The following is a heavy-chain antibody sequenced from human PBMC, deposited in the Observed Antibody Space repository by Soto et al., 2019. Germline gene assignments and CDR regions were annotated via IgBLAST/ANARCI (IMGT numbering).Heavy chain of an antibody. D-gene: IGHD4-4*01. Sequence: QITLKESGPTLVNPTQTLTLTCTFSGFSFASGVGVGWIRQPPGKAPEWLALIYWTDDKRYIPSLRTRLTITKDTSKNQLVLTLTNMDPVDTATYYCARSPYSAFDGTRWFDPWGQGTLVTVSS. J-gene: IGHJ5*02. CDR1: GFSFASGVG. CDR3: ARSPYSAFDGTRWFDP. V-gene: IGHV2-5*01. CDR2: IYWTDDK.